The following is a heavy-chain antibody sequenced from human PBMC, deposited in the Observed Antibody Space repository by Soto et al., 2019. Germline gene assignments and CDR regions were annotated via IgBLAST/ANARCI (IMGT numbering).Heavy chain of an antibody. D-gene: IGHD3-3*01. CDR3: ARDQAYYDFWSGYSDYYYYGMDV. CDR1: GFTFSSYE. Sequence: GGSLRLSCAAPGFTFSSYEMNWVRQAPGKGLEWVSYISSSGSTIYYADSVKGRFTISRDNAKNSLYLQMNSLRAEDTAVYYCARDQAYYDFWSGYSDYYYYGMDVWGQGTTVTVSS. V-gene: IGHV3-48*03. J-gene: IGHJ6*02. CDR2: ISSSGSTI.